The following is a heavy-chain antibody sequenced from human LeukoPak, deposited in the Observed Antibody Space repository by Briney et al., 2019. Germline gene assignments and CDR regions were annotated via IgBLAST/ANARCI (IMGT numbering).Heavy chain of an antibody. CDR2: INPISGGT. V-gene: IGHV1-2*02. CDR1: GYTFTNYY. CDR3: ASGYDWGAY. Sequence: ASVKVSFKASGYTFTNYYMHWVRQAPGQGLEWMGWINPISGGTDYAQKFQGRVTLTTDASISTAYMEISRLRSDDTAVYFCASGYDWGAYWGQGTLVTVSS. D-gene: IGHD5-12*01. J-gene: IGHJ4*02.